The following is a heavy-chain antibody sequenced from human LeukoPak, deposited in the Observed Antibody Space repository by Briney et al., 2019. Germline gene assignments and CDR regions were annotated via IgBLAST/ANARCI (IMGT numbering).Heavy chain of an antibody. CDR1: GYTLTELS. D-gene: IGHD3-10*01. Sequence: ASVKVSCKVSGYTLTELSMHWVRQAPGKGLEWMGGFDPEDGETIYAQKFQGRVTMTEDTSTDTAYMELSSLRSEDTAVYYCARDPTEMVRGVIISDAFDIWGQGTMVTVSS. CDR3: ARDPTEMVRGVIISDAFDI. V-gene: IGHV1-24*01. CDR2: FDPEDGET. J-gene: IGHJ3*02.